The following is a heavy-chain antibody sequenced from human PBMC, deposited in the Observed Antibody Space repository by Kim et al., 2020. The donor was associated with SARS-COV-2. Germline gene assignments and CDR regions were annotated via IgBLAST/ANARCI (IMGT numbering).Heavy chain of an antibody. V-gene: IGHV4-34*01. J-gene: IGHJ4*02. CDR3: AREGSPQYYYGSGSYYAY. CDR1: GGSFSGYY. CDR2: INHSGST. Sequence: SETLSLTCAVYGGSFSGYYWSWIRQPPGKGLEWIGEINHSGSTNYNPSLKSRFTISVDTSKNQFSLKLSSVTAADTAVYYCAREGSPQYYYGSGSYYAYWGQGTLVTVSS. D-gene: IGHD3-10*01.